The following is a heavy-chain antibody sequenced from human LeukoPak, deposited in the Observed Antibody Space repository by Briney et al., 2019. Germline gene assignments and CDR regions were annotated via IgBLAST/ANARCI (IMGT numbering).Heavy chain of an antibody. CDR3: AREDCSSTSCYPGALGY. CDR2: INHSGST. J-gene: IGHJ4*02. CDR1: GGSFSGYY. V-gene: IGHV4-34*01. Sequence: PSETLSLTCAVYGGSFSGYYWSWIRQPPGKGLEWIGEINHSGSTNYNPSLKSRVTISVDTSKNQFSLKLSSVTAADTAAYYCAREDCSSTSCYPGALGYWGQGTLVTVSS. D-gene: IGHD2-2*01.